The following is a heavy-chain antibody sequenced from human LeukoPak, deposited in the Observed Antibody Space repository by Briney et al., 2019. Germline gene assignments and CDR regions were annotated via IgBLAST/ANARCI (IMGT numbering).Heavy chain of an antibody. J-gene: IGHJ4*02. CDR3: AKDRGYNSGRGPIDY. CDR1: GFTFSNYG. Sequence: PGRSLRLSCAASGFTFSNYGMHWVRQAPGKGLEWVTVISYDGSNKYYADSVKGRLTISRDNSNNTLYLQMSSLRADDTAVYYCAKDRGYNSGRGPIDYWGQGTLVTVSS. CDR2: ISYDGSNK. D-gene: IGHD6-19*01. V-gene: IGHV3-30*18.